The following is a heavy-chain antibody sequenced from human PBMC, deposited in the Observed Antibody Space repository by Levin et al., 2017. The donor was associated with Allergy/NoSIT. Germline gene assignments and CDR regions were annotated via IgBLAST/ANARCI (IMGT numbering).Heavy chain of an antibody. CDR3: AKVASGSYIFYFDN. CDR2: ISGSGGST. Sequence: GESLKISCAASGFTFTNYAMTWVRQAPGKGLEWVSSISGSGGSTYYADSVKGRFTISRDNSKNTLYLQMNSLRAEDTALYHCAKVASGSYIFYFDNWGQGTLVTVSS. CDR1: GFTFTNYA. D-gene: IGHD1-26*01. V-gene: IGHV3-23*01. J-gene: IGHJ4*02.